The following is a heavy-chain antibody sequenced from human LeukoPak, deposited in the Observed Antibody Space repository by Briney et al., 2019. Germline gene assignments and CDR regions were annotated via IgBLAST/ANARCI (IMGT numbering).Heavy chain of an antibody. CDR3: AHRAPYYGDYGRGYFDY. J-gene: IGHJ4*02. V-gene: IGHV2-5*01. D-gene: IGHD4-17*01. Sequence: SGPTLVNPTQTLTLTCTFSGFSLSTSGVGVGWIRQPPGKALEWLALIYWNDDKRYSPSLKSRLTITKDTSKNQVVLTMINMDPVDTATYYCAHRAPYYGDYGRGYFDYWGQGTLVTVSS. CDR2: IYWNDDK. CDR1: GFSLSTSGVG.